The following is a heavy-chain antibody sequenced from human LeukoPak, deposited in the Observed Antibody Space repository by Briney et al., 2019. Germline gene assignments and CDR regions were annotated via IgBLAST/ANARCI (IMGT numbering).Heavy chain of an antibody. CDR2: INPNSGGT. D-gene: IGHD2-2*01. CDR3: ARNRRVIVVVPDNY. J-gene: IGHJ4*02. Sequence: ASVTVSCKASGYTFTGYYMHWERQAPGQGLEWMGWINPNSGGTNYAQKFQGRVTMTRDTSISTAYMELSRLRSDDTAVYYCARNRRVIVVVPDNYWGQGSLVTVSS. V-gene: IGHV1-2*02. CDR1: GYTFTGYY.